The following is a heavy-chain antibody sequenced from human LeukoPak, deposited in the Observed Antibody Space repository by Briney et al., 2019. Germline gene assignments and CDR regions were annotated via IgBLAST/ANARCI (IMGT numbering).Heavy chain of an antibody. CDR1: GGSISSNY. D-gene: IGHD2-21*02. Sequence: SETLSLTCNVSGGSISSNYWSWIRQPPGKGLEWIGYIYYSGSTNYNPSLKSRVTISVDTSKNQFSLKLRSVTAADTAVYYCARDLAHCAGDCYSDGFDYWGQGTLVTVSS. CDR2: IYYSGST. V-gene: IGHV4-59*12. CDR3: ARDLAHCAGDCYSDGFDY. J-gene: IGHJ4*02.